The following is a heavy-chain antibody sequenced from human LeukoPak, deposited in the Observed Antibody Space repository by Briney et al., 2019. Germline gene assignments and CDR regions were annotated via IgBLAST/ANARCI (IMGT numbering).Heavy chain of an antibody. CDR1: GFTVSINY. V-gene: IGHV3-66*01. D-gene: IGHD3-10*01. CDR3: ARARITLVRGPDVINYYFDY. Sequence: GGSLRLPCAASGFTVSINYMSWVRQAPGKGLEWVSVIYSGGSTYYADSVKGRFTISRDNSKNTLYLQMGSLRAEDMAVYYCARARITLVRGPDVINYYFDYWGQGTLVTVSS. J-gene: IGHJ4*02. CDR2: IYSGGST.